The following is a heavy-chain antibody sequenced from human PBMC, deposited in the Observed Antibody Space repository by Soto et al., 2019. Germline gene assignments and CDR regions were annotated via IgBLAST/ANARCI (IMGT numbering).Heavy chain of an antibody. CDR2: ISGSGGST. J-gene: IGHJ4*02. D-gene: IGHD6-19*01. CDR3: AKTGLMSSGWYGFND. CDR1: GFTFSSYA. V-gene: IGHV3-23*01. Sequence: GGSLRLSCAASGFTFSSYAMSWVRQAPGKGLEWVSAISGSGGSTYYADSVKGRFTISRDNSKNTLYLQMNSLRAEDTAVYYCAKTGLMSSGWYGFNDWGQGTLVTVSS.